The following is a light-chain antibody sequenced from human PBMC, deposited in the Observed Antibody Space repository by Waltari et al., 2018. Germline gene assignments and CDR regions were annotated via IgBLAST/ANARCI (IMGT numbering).Light chain of an antibody. J-gene: IGLJ2*01. V-gene: IGLV2-11*01. CDR3: CSFAGSHTYVV. CDR1: SSDVGGYNY. CDR2: DVS. Sequence: QSALTQPRSVSGSPGQSVTISCTGTSSDVGGYNYVSWYQQHPCKAPKLMIYDVSKRPSGVPDRFSGSKSGNTASLTISGLQTEDEADYYCCSFAGSHTYVVFGGGTKLTVL.